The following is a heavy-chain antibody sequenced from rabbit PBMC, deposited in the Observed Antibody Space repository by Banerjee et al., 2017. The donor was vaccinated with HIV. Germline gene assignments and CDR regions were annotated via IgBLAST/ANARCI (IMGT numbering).Heavy chain of an antibody. Sequence: QEQLEESGGDLVKPEGSLTLTCTVSAFSFSNKYVMCWVRQAPGKGLEWIACINTSSGNTIYASWAKGRFTISKTSSTTVTLQMSSLTAADTTTYFCARHRAGTGYAFKLWGPGTLVTVS. CDR1: AFSFSNKYV. D-gene: IGHD8-1*01. CDR2: INTSSGNT. CDR3: ARHRAGTGYAFKL. J-gene: IGHJ4*01. V-gene: IGHV1S45*01.